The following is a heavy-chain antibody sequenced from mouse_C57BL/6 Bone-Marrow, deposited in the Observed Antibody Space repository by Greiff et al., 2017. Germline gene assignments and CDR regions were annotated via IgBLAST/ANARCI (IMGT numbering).Heavy chain of an antibody. CDR2: LDPSDSYT. J-gene: IGHJ2*01. V-gene: IGHV1-69*01. CDR1: GYTFTSYW. Sequence: VKLQQPGAELVMPGASVKLSCKASGYTFTSYWMHWVKQRPGQGLEWIGELDPSDSYTNYNQKFKGKSTLTVDKSSSTAYMQLSSLTSEDSAVYYCARSVRRYFDYWGQGTTLTVSS. CDR3: ARSVRRYFDY.